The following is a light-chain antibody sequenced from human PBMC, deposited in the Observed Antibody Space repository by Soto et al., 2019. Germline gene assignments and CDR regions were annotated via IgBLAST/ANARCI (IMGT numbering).Light chain of an antibody. CDR1: QTISTY. Sequence: PTPLTQYFGGRVNINCRASQTISTYLNWYQQKPGKAPKLLIFAASSLQSGVPSRFSGSRSGPDFTLTISSLQPEDFATYYCQQSYSSPPTFGQGAKVDI. CDR3: QQSYSSPPT. CDR2: AAS. V-gene: IGKV1-39*01. J-gene: IGKJ1*01.